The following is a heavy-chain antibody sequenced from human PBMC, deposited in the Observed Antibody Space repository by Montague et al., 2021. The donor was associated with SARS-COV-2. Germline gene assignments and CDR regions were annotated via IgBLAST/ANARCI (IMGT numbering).Heavy chain of an antibody. CDR2: IKRKGDST. CDR1: GFTFDNYG. V-gene: IGHV3-20*04. CDR3: VRGAAAGPLDS. D-gene: IGHD6-13*01. Sequence: SLRLSCAASGFTFDNYGMSWVRQGPGKGLEWVSGIKRKGDSTGYGDSVKGRFTISRDNAKNFLYLQMNSLRVEDAALYYCVRGAAAGPLDSWGQGTLVTVS. J-gene: IGHJ4*02.